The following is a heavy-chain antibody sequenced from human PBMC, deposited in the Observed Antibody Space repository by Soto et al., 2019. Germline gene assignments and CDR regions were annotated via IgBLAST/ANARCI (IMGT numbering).Heavy chain of an antibody. Sequence: ASVKASCKASGYTFSNSGIAWVRRAPGQGLEWMGWSSGYNGKTSHGHRVQGRVTMTTDTSTSTAYMELRSLRCDDTPVYYRARVIKGGVVLYYGMDVWGQGTTVTVSS. V-gene: IGHV1-18*01. CDR1: GYTFSNSG. CDR3: ARVIKGGVVLYYGMDV. CDR2: SSGYNGKT. D-gene: IGHD3-3*01. J-gene: IGHJ6*01.